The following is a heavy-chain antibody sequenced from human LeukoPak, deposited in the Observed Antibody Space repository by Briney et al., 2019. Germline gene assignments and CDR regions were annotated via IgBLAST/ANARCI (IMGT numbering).Heavy chain of an antibody. V-gene: IGHV4-39*01. CDR2: IYYTGST. D-gene: IGHD1-20*01. Sequence: SETLSLTCTVSGGSISSSSHFWGWIRQPPGKGLEWIGSIYYTGSTYHNSSLKSRLTISVDTSKNQFSLKLSSATAADTAVFYCARLDNWNGYYFDYWGQGTLVTVSS. J-gene: IGHJ4*02. CDR1: GGSISSSSHF. CDR3: ARLDNWNGYYFDY.